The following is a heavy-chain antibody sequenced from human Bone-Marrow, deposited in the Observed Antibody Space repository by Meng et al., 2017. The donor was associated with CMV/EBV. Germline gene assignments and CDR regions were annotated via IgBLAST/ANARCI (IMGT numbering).Heavy chain of an antibody. J-gene: IGHJ4*02. CDR2: IIPILGIA. CDR3: ARAYDFWSGYYTYYFDY. D-gene: IGHD3-3*01. CDR1: GGTFSNYA. Sequence: SVKVSCKASGGTFSNYAISWVRQAPGQGLEWMGGIIPILGIANYAQKFQGRITMTRDTSIRTAYMELSSLRSDDTAVYYCARAYDFWSGYYTYYFDYWGQGTLVTVSS. V-gene: IGHV1-69*10.